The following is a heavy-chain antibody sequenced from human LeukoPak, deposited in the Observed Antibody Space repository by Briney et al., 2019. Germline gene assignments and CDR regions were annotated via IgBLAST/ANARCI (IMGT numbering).Heavy chain of an antibody. D-gene: IGHD6-19*01. V-gene: IGHV4-39*01. J-gene: IGHJ4*02. Sequence: PSETLSLTCTVSGGSISSSSYYWGWIRQPPGKGLEWIGSIYYNGSTYYNPSLKSRVTISVDTSKNQFSLKVNSVTAADTAVYYCARHRTSGWGLDYWGQGTLVTVSS. CDR2: IYYNGST. CDR1: GGSISSSSYY. CDR3: ARHRTSGWGLDY.